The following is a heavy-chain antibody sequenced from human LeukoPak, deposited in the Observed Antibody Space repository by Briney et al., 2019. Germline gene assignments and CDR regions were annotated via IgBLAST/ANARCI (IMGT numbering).Heavy chain of an antibody. CDR3: ARDGGDYHGSGSYYHWFDT. Sequence: PSETLSLTCAVSGGSISSSNWWNWVRPPPGKGLEWIAEIHHSGSTNYNPSLKSRVTISVDKSKNQSSLKLTSVTAADTAVYYCARDGGDYHGSGSYYHWFDTWGQGTLVTVSS. CDR1: GGSISSSNW. J-gene: IGHJ5*02. V-gene: IGHV4-4*02. D-gene: IGHD3-10*01. CDR2: IHHSGST.